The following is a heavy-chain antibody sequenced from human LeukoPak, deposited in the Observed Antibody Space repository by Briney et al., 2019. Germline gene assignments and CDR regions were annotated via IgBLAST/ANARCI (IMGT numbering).Heavy chain of an antibody. D-gene: IGHD2-15*01. J-gene: IGHJ3*02. V-gene: IGHV3-9*01. CDR2: ISWNIGLL. Sequence: PPGRSLRLSCVASAFTFGDYAMHWVRQAPGKSLEWVSGISWNIGLLGYADSVKGRFIISRDNTKNSLYLQMNSLRTEDTALYYCAKDRTATPDAFDIWGQGTMVTVSS. CDR3: AKDRTATPDAFDI. CDR1: AFTFGDYA.